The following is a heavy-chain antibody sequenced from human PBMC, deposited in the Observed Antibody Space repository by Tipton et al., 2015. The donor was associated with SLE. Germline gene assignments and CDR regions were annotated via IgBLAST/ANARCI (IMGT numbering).Heavy chain of an antibody. CDR1: GASIGSSSSS. D-gene: IGHD1-1*01. J-gene: IGHJ4*02. Sequence: TLSLTCTVSGASIGSSSSSWAWIRQSPNKGLEWIGNIYYDGNTYYNPSLKSRVTISADTSKNVFSLRPSSVTAADTAMYYCARFRREHQLVRLAWLWGQGTLVTVSS. CDR3: ARFRREHQLVRLAWL. V-gene: IGHV4-39*07. CDR2: IYYDGNT.